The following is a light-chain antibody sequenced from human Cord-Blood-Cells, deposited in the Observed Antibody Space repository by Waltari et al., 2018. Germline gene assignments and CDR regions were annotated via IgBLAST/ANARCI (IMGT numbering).Light chain of an antibody. V-gene: IGLV2-8*01. CDR3: SSYAGSNKLV. CDR1: SSDVGGYNY. CDR2: EVG. J-gene: IGLJ2*01. Sequence: QSALTQPPSASGSPGQSVTISCTGTSSDVGGYNYVSWYQQHPGQAPKLMIYEVGKLPSGVPDRFSGSKSGNTASLTVSGLQAEDEAEYYCSSYAGSNKLVFGGGTKLTVL.